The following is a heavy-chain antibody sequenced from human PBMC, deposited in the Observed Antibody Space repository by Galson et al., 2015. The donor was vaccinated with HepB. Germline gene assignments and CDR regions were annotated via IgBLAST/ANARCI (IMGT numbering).Heavy chain of an antibody. CDR1: GVNVSSFY. CDR2: IYSNGST. CDR3: AREWYSSGWYALRGLH. J-gene: IGHJ4*02. D-gene: IGHD6-19*01. Sequence: SLRLSCAASGVNVSSFYMSWVRKAPGKGLESVSAIYSNGSTYYAPPARGRFTMSRDPSKNTLFLQMNSLRAEDSAVYYCAREWYSSGWYALRGLHWGQGTLVTVSS. V-gene: IGHV3-66*01.